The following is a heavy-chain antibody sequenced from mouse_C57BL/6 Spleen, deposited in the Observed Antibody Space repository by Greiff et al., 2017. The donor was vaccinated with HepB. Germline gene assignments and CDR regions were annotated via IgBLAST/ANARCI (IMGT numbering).Heavy chain of an antibody. J-gene: IGHJ1*03. CDR1: GFTFSSYA. D-gene: IGHD1-1*01. V-gene: IGHV5-4*01. CDR3: ARDLGSSYGWYFDV. Sequence: EVQLVESGGGLVKPGGSLKLSCAASGFTFSSYAMSWVRQTPEKRLEWVATISDGGSYTYYPDNVKGRFPISRDNAKNNLYLQMSHLKSEDTAMYYCARDLGSSYGWYFDVWGTGTTVTVSS. CDR2: ISDGGSYT.